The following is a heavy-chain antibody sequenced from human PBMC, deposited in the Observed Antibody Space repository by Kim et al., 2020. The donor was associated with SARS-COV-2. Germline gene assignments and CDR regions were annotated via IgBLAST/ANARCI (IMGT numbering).Heavy chain of an antibody. CDR2: INHSGST. CDR3: ARGHMITFGGVIVYFDY. Sequence: SETLSLTCAVYGGSFSGYYWSWIRQPPGKGLEWIGEINHSGSTNYNPSLKSRVTISVDTSKNQFSLKLSAVTAADTAVYYCARGHMITFGGVIVYFDYWGQGTLVNVSS. J-gene: IGHJ4*02. D-gene: IGHD3-16*02. V-gene: IGHV4-34*01. CDR1: GGSFSGYY.